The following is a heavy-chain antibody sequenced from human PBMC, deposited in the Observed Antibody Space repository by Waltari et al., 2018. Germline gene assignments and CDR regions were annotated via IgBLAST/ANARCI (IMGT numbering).Heavy chain of an antibody. V-gene: IGHV1-2*02. J-gene: IGHJ4*02. CDR1: GYIFPDYH. CDR3: AKVRPSSS. CDR2: INCKSGGT. Sequence: QAQLVQSGAEVKKPGASVKVSCKASGYIFPDYHVHWVRQSPGQGLELIGVINCKSGGTNYARKVQGRVTMTRDTSISTVYMELRSLMSDDTAVYYCAKVRPSSSWGQGILVTVSS. D-gene: IGHD6-13*01.